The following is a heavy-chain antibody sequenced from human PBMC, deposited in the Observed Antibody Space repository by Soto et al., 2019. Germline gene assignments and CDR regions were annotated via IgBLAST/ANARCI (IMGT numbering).Heavy chain of an antibody. J-gene: IGHJ1*01. D-gene: IGHD1-26*01. CDR1: GGTFSSYT. CDR2: IIPILGIA. CDR3: ARGEPTKLQH. Sequence: QVQLVQSGAEVKKPGSSVKVSCKASGGTFSSYTISWVRQAPGQGLEWMGRIIPILGIANYAQKFQGRVTITADKATSTADRELSSLRSEDTAVYYCARGEPTKLQHWGQGTLVTVSS. V-gene: IGHV1-69*02.